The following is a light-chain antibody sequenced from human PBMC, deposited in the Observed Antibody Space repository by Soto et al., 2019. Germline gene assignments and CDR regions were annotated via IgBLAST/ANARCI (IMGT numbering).Light chain of an antibody. Sequence: IQMTQSPASLSVSVGDRVTITCRASQSINNYLNWYLQRPGQAPKLLIYATSSLQGGVPSRFSGSGSGTDFTLTISSLQPEDFATYYCLQDNSYPLTFGGGTKVDVK. V-gene: IGKV1-6*01. CDR3: LQDNSYPLT. CDR2: ATS. CDR1: QSINNY. J-gene: IGKJ4*01.